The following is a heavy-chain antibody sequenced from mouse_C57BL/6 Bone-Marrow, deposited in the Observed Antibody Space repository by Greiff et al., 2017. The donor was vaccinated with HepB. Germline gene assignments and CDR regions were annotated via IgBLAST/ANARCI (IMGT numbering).Heavy chain of an antibody. CDR1: GFTFSSYG. D-gene: IGHD1-1*01. Sequence: EVQGVESGGDLVKSGGSLKLSCAASGFTFSSYGMSWVRQTPDKRLEWVATISSGGSYTYYPDSVKGRFTISRDNAKNTLYLQMSSLKSEDTAMYYCARRGLLRYGWYFDVWGTGTTVTVSS. CDR2: ISSGGSYT. V-gene: IGHV5-6*01. CDR3: ARRGLLRYGWYFDV. J-gene: IGHJ1*03.